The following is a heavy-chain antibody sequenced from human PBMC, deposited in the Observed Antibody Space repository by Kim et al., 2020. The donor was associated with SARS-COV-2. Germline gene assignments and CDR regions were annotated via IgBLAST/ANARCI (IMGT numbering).Heavy chain of an antibody. D-gene: IGHD3-10*01. Sequence: ASVKVSCKASGYTFTGYYMHWVRQAPGQGLEWMGRINPNSGGTNYAQKFQGRVTMTRDTSISTAYMELSRLRSDDTAVYYCARSPILLWFGELLSESNWFDPWGQGTLVTVSS. CDR3: ARSPILLWFGELLSESNWFDP. V-gene: IGHV1-2*06. CDR2: INPNSGGT. J-gene: IGHJ5*02. CDR1: GYTFTGYY.